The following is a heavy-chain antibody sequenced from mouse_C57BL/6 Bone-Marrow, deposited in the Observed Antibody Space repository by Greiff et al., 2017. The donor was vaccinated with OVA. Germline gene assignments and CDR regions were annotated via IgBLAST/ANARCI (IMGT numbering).Heavy chain of an antibody. J-gene: IGHJ4*01. CDR2: INPNNGGT. Sequence: EVQLQQSGPELVKPGASVKISCKASGYTFTDYYMNWVKQSHGKSLEWIGDINPNNGGTSYNQKFKGKATLTVDKSSSTAYMELRSLTSEDSAVYYCARLITTVAYYYAMDYWGQGTSVTVSS. V-gene: IGHV1-26*01. CDR3: ARLITTVAYYYAMDY. D-gene: IGHD1-1*01. CDR1: GYTFTDYY.